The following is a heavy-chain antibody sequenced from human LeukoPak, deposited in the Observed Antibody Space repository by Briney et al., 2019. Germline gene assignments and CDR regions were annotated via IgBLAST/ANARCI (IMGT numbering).Heavy chain of an antibody. V-gene: IGHV4-4*02. CDR3: ARERSGSEIFARSFDI. D-gene: IGHD3-3*01. Sequence: PSETLSLTCAVSGGSISSRNWWTWVRQPPGKGLEWIGEISHTGGASYTPSLKSRVAISVDKSKNQCSLTLSSVTAADTAVYYCARERSGSEIFARSFDIWGQGTMVTVSS. J-gene: IGHJ3*02. CDR1: GGSISSRNW. CDR2: ISHTGGA.